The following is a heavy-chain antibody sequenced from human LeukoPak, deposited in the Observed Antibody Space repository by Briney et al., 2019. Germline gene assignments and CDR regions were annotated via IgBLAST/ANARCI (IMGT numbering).Heavy chain of an antibody. V-gene: IGHV1-2*02. J-gene: IGHJ6*03. CDR1: GYMFSSYG. CDR3: ARGGVTMVRGVIITYYYMDV. CDR2: INPNSGGT. Sequence: ASVKVSCKASGYMFSSYGISWVRQAPGQGLEWMGWINPNSGGTNYAQKFQGRVTMTRDTSISTAYMELSRLRSDDTAVYYCARGGVTMVRGVIITYYYMDVWGKGTTVTVSS. D-gene: IGHD3-10*01.